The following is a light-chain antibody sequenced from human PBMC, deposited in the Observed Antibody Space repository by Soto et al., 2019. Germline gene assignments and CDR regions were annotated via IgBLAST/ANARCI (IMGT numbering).Light chain of an antibody. J-gene: IGKJ1*01. CDR3: QQSYSTPPWT. CDR1: QSISSY. V-gene: IGKV1-39*01. CDR2: AAS. Sequence: DIQMTQSPSSLSASVGDRVTITCRASQSISSYLNWYQQKPGKAPMLLIYAASSLQSGVPSRFSGSGSGTDFTLTISSLQPEDFATYDCQQSYSTPPWTFGQGTTVEIK.